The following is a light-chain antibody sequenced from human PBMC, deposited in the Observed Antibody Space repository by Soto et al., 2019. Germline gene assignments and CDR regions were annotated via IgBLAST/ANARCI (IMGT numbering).Light chain of an antibody. V-gene: IGLV1-40*01. CDR1: SSNIGAGFD. J-gene: IGLJ1*01. CDR3: QSYDSSLSGSYV. CDR2: GHK. Sequence: QSVLAQPPSVSGAPGQRVTISCTGNSSNIGAGFDVHWYQQLPGTAPRLLIYGHKNRLSGVPDRFSGSKSGTSASLAITGLQAEDEADYYCQSYDSSLSGSYVFGTGTKVTVL.